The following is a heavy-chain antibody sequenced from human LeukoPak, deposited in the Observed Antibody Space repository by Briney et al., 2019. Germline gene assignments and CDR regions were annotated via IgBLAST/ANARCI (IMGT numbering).Heavy chain of an antibody. CDR1: GYTFTDYY. CDR2: INPKTGVT. CDR3: ARDLAMYSPDLDY. J-gene: IGHJ4*02. V-gene: IGHV1-2*02. Sequence: ASVKVSCKASGYTFTDYYLHWVRQAPGHGLEWMGWINPKTGVTKYAQNFQGRVTMTRDTSINTAHMEVGRLRSDDTAVFYCARDLAMYSPDLDYWGQGTLVTVSS. D-gene: IGHD1-26*01.